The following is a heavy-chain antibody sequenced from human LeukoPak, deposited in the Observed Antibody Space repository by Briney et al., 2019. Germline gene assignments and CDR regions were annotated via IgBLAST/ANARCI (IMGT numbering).Heavy chain of an antibody. Sequence: SETLSLTCAVYGGSFSGYYWSWIRQPPGKGLEWIGEINHSGSTNYNPSLKSRVTISVDTSKNQFSLKLSSVTAADTAVYYCARDRVIVVVPAASDWFDPWGQGTLVTVSS. CDR1: GGSFSGYY. D-gene: IGHD2-2*01. V-gene: IGHV4-34*01. CDR2: INHSGST. CDR3: ARDRVIVVVPAASDWFDP. J-gene: IGHJ5*02.